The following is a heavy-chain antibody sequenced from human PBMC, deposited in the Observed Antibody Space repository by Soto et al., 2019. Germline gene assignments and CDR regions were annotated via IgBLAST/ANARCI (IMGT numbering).Heavy chain of an antibody. CDR2: IYHSGST. D-gene: IGHD4-4*01. J-gene: IGHJ4*02. CDR3: ARGMTTVTTLDY. V-gene: IGHV4-30-2*01. CDR1: GGSISSGGYS. Sequence: QLKLQESGSGLVKPSQPLSLTCAVSGGSISSGGYSWSWIRQPPGKGLEWIGYIYHSGSTYYNPSLKSRVTISVDRSKNQFSLKLSSVTAADTAVYYCARGMTTVTTLDYWGQGTLVTVSS.